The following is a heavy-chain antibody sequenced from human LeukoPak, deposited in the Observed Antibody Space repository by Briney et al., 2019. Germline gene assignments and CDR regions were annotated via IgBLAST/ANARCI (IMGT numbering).Heavy chain of an antibody. Sequence: GGSLRLSCAASGFTFSSYWMSWVRQAPGKGLEWVANIKQDGSEKYYVDSVKGRFTISRDNAKNSLYLQMNSLRAEDTAVYYCARERGFSGSSSGWYTGLGFDIWGQGTMVTVSS. J-gene: IGHJ3*02. D-gene: IGHD6-19*01. CDR3: ARERGFSGSSSGWYTGLGFDI. CDR2: IKQDGSEK. CDR1: GFTFSSYW. V-gene: IGHV3-7*01.